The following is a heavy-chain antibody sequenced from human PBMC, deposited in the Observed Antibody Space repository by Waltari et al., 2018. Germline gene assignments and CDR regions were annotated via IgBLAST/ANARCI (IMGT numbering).Heavy chain of an antibody. Sequence: QVQLVQSGAEVKKPGSSVKVSCKASGGTFSSYAISWVRQAPGQGLEWMGGIIPNSGGTNYAQKFQGRVTMTRDTSISTAYMELSRLRSDDTAVYYCARAAPAAAPHYWGQGTLVTVSS. CDR1: GGTFSSYA. J-gene: IGHJ4*02. CDR2: IIPNSGGT. D-gene: IGHD6-13*01. V-gene: IGHV1-2*02. CDR3: ARAAPAAAPHY.